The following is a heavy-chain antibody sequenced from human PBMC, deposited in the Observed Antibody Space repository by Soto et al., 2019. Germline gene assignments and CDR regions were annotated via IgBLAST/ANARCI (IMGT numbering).Heavy chain of an antibody. CDR2: ISYDGSNK. V-gene: IGHV3-30*18. CDR3: AKASDSSGYYFGDYFDY. Sequence: QVQLVESGGSVVQPGRSLRLSCAASGFTFSSYGMHWVRQAPGKGLEWVAVISYDGSNKYYADSVKGRFTISRDNSKNTLYLQMNSLRAEDTAVYYCAKASDSSGYYFGDYFDYWGQGTLVTVSS. D-gene: IGHD3-22*01. CDR1: GFTFSSYG. J-gene: IGHJ4*02.